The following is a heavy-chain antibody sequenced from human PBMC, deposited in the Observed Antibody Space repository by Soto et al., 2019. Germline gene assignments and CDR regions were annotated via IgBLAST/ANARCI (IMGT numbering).Heavy chain of an antibody. J-gene: IGHJ6*02. CDR3: TSPKVNLWNADPTCPENYYYYGMDV. Sequence: EVQLVESGGGLVQPWGSLKLSCAASGFTFSGAAMHWVRQASGKGLAWVCRISSKANRYATAYAASVKGRFTISRDDSKNTAYLHMISRKTDDTDVYYCTSPKVNLWNADPTCPENYYYYGMDVWGQGTTVTVSS. CDR2: ISSKANRYAT. CDR1: GFTFSGAA. V-gene: IGHV3-73*02. D-gene: IGHD1-1*01.